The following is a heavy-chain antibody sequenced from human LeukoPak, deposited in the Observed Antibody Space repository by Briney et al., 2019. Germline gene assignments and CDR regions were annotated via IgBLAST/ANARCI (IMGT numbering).Heavy chain of an antibody. J-gene: IGHJ4*02. CDR2: ISSSGSTI. Sequence: PGGSLRLSCAASGFTFSDYYMSWIRQAPGKGLEWVSYISSSGSTIYYADSVKGRFTISRDNAKNSLYLQMNSLRAEDTAVYYCARARYSGSYLDFDYWGQGTLVTVSS. D-gene: IGHD1-26*01. CDR3: ARARYSGSYLDFDY. CDR1: GFTFSDYY. V-gene: IGHV3-11*04.